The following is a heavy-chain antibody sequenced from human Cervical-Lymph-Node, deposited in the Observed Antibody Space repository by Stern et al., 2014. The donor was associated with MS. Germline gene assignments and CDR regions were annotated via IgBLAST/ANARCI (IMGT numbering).Heavy chain of an antibody. CDR1: GFSFTGYW. J-gene: IGHJ4*02. V-gene: IGHV5-51*03. D-gene: IGHD6-19*01. CDR2: IYPGESDT. CDR3: ARWEVAADY. Sequence: EVQLVQSGAEVKKPGESLKISCKGSGFSFTGYWNGWVRQMPGKSLEWMGMIYPGESDTRYSPSFQGQVTMSVDKSISTAYLQWISLKASDTAMYYCARWEVAADYWGQGTLVTVSS.